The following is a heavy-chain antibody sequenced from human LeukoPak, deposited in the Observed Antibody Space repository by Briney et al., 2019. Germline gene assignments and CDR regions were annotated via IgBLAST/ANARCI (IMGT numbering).Heavy chain of an antibody. Sequence: GGSLRLSCAASGFTFSSYEMNWVRQAPGKGLEWVSYISSSGSTKYYADSVKGRFSISRDNSKNTLYLQMSSLRAEDTAVYYCAISGGYWAWAHWGQGTLVTVSS. CDR1: GFTFSSYE. J-gene: IGHJ4*02. CDR3: AISGGYWAWAH. CDR2: ISSSGSTK. D-gene: IGHD1-26*01. V-gene: IGHV3-48*03.